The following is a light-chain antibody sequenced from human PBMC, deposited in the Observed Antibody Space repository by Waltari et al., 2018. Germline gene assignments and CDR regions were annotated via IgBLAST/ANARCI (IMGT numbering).Light chain of an antibody. CDR1: GANIGAGSA. J-gene: IGLJ3*02. CDR3: QSYDTSLSVV. Sequence: QSVLTQPPSASGAPGQRVTISCAGSGANIGAGSAVHWYLHLPRAAPKLLIYGSSSRPLGVPDRFFGSTSGTSASLAITGLQAEDEGDYYCQSYDTSLSVVFGGGTKLTVL. CDR2: GSS. V-gene: IGLV1-40*01.